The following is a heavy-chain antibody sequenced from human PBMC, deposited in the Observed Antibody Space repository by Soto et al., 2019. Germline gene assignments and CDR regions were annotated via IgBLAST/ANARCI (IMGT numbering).Heavy chain of an antibody. Sequence: PSDTLSLTCTASGGSIINYYWSWIRQPPGKGLEWIGYIYYSGSTNYNPSLKSRVTISVDTSKNQFSLKLSSVTAADTAVYYCARHGGYCSGTRCSTMDAWGKGTTVTVSS. CDR2: IYYSGST. V-gene: IGHV4-59*08. CDR1: GGSIINYY. D-gene: IGHD2-2*01. CDR3: ARHGGYCSGTRCSTMDA. J-gene: IGHJ6*03.